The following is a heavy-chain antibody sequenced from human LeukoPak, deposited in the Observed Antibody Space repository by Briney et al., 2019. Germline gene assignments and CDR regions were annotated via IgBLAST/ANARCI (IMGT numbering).Heavy chain of an antibody. CDR1: GFSFSSYA. D-gene: IGHD1-26*01. CDR2: ISGNGGTT. J-gene: IGHJ6*03. V-gene: IGHV3-23*01. CDR3: AKRPGSPYYYYYMDV. Sequence: GGSLRLSCEASGFSFSSYAMNWVRQAPGKGLEWVSVISGNGGTTYYADSVKGRFTISRDNSKNTLYLQMNSLKAEDTAVYYCAKRPGSPYYYYYMDVWGKGTTVTVSS.